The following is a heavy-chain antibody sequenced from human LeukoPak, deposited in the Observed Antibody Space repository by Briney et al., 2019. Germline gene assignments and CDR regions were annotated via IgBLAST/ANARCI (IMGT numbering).Heavy chain of an antibody. CDR2: IYYSGTT. D-gene: IGHD6-19*01. V-gene: IGHV4-39*07. CDR1: GGSISSRSYY. CDR3: ARVHYSSGWYSLDY. Sequence: SETLSLTCTVSGGSISSRSYYWGWIRQPPGKGLEWIGNIYYSGTTYYNPSLKSRVTISVDTSKNQFSLKLSSVTAADTAVYYCARVHYSSGWYSLDYWGQGTLVTVSS. J-gene: IGHJ4*02.